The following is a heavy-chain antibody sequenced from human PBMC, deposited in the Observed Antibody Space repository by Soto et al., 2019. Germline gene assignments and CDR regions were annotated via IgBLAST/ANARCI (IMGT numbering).Heavy chain of an antibody. CDR3: ARGPPSRI. CDR2: IIPALGSA. Sequence: QVQLMQSGAEVQKPGSSVKVSCKVSGGSFSSFAISWVRQAPGQGLEWMGGIIPALGSANYAQKFRDRLTITADESSATVFMELSSLRSEDTAVYFCARGPPSRIWGQGTLVTVSS. J-gene: IGHJ4*02. V-gene: IGHV1-69*01. CDR1: GGSFSSFA.